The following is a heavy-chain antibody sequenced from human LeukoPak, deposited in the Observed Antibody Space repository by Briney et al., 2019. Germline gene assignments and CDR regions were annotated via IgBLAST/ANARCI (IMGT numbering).Heavy chain of an antibody. CDR3: TTLRPLSD. CDR1: GFTVSNNY. D-gene: IGHD2/OR15-2a*01. V-gene: IGHV3-66*04. CDR2: IYSGGST. Sequence: GGSLRLSCAASGFTVSNNYMSWVRQAPGKGLEWVSVIYSGGSTNYADSVKGRFTISRGNSENTLYLQMNSLRAEDTAVYYCTTLRPLSDWGQGTLVTVSS. J-gene: IGHJ4*02.